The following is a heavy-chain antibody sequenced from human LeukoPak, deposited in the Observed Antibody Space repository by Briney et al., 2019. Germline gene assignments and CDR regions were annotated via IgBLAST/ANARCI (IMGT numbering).Heavy chain of an antibody. Sequence: GGSLRLSCAASGFTFSNYGMNWVRQAPGKGLEWVSGITGRGESTYYADSVKGRFTISRDNSKNTLYLQMNSLRAEDADIYYCARDRRLASFDYGGQGTLVTVSS. CDR1: GFTFSNYG. V-gene: IGHV3-23*01. D-gene: IGHD6-25*01. CDR3: ARDRRLASFDY. J-gene: IGHJ4*02. CDR2: ITGRGEST.